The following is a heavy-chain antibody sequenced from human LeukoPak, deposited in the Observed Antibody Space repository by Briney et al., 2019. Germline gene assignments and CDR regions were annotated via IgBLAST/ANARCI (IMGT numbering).Heavy chain of an antibody. J-gene: IGHJ6*03. D-gene: IGHD1-1*01. Sequence: SETLSLTCTVSGGSISSGGYYWSWIRQPPGRGLEWIGYIYHSGSTYYNPSLKSRVTISVDRSKNQFSLKLSSVTAADTAVYYCARGGGSWRDYYYMDVWGKGTTVTVSS. CDR2: IYHSGST. V-gene: IGHV4-30-2*01. CDR1: GGSISSGGYY. CDR3: ARGGGSWRDYYYMDV.